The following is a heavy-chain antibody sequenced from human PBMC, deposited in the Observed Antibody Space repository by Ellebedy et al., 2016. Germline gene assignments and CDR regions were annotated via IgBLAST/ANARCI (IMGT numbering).Heavy chain of an antibody. CDR1: GFMFRSFF. D-gene: IGHD4-17*01. V-gene: IGHV3-23*01. J-gene: IGHJ4*02. CDR2: ISGAGGDS. CDR3: RQGHYADL. Sequence: GESLKISXAASGFMFRSFFMSWVRQAPGKGLEWVATISGAGGDSYFADSVKGRFTVSRDSSKNSVYLRMNNLRVEDTAVYYCRQGHYADLWGQGTLVTVSS.